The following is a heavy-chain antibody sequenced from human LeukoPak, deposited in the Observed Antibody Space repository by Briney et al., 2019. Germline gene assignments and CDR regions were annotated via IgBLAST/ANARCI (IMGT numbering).Heavy chain of an antibody. CDR3: ASIKMVREYNWFNP. CDR1: GGSISSYY. CDR2: IYYSGTT. V-gene: IGHV4-59*08. J-gene: IGHJ5*02. Sequence: SETLSLTCTVSGGSISSYYWSWLRQPPGKGLEGLGYIYYSGTTNDNPSLKSRVTISVDTSKNQFSLKLSSVAAADTAVYYCASIKMVREYNWFNPWGQGTLVTVSS. D-gene: IGHD3-10*01.